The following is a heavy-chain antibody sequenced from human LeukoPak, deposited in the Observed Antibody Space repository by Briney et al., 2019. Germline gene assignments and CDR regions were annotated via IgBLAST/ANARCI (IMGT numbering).Heavy chain of an antibody. Sequence: GGSLRLSCAVSRFSFSSFNMHWVRQAPGKGLEWVSYISPSSDHIDYADFVKGRFTISRDNAKNSVCLQMNSLRAEDTALYYCASPVEVAGRGGFWGQGTLVTVSS. CDR1: RFSFSSFN. V-gene: IGHV3-48*01. CDR2: ISPSSDHI. J-gene: IGHJ4*02. D-gene: IGHD6-19*01. CDR3: ASPVEVAGRGGF.